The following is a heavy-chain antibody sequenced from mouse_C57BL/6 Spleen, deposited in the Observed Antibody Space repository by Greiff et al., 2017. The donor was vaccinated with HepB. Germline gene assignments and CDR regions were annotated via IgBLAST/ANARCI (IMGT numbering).Heavy chain of an antibody. CDR1: GYTFTSYW. Sequence: EVQLVESGTVLARPGASVKMSCKTSGYTFTSYWMHWVKQRPGQGLEWIGAIYPGNSDTSYNQKFKGKAKLTAVTSASTAYMELSSLTNEDSAVYYCTKGYDYDYWYFDVWGTGTTVTVSS. V-gene: IGHV1-5*01. D-gene: IGHD2-4*01. J-gene: IGHJ1*03. CDR2: IYPGNSDT. CDR3: TKGYDYDYWYFDV.